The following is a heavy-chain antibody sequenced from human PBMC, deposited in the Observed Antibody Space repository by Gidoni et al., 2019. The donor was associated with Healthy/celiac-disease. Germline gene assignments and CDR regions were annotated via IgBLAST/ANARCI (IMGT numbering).Heavy chain of an antibody. Sequence: QVQLVESGGGVVQPGRSLRLSCAASGFTFSSYGMHWVRQAPGKGLEWVAVISYDGSNKYYADSVKGRFTISRDNSKNTLYLQMNSLRAEDTAVYYCAKDLLPGIILTGYSANDYWGQGTLVTVSS. CDR2: ISYDGSNK. J-gene: IGHJ4*02. CDR1: GFTFSSYG. CDR3: AKDLLPGIILTGYSANDY. D-gene: IGHD3-9*01. V-gene: IGHV3-30*18.